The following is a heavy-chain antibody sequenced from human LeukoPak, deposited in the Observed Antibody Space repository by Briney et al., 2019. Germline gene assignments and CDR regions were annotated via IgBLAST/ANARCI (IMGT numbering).Heavy chain of an antibody. J-gene: IGHJ4*02. D-gene: IGHD6-19*01. V-gene: IGHV1-18*01. Sequence: ASVRVSCKASGYTFTTYGISWVRQAPGQGLEWMGWSSPYNGNTNYAQKLRGRVTMTTDTSTSTAYMELRSLRSDDTAVYYCARGGTSGWRTPNDDYWGQGTLVTVSS. CDR1: GYTFTTYG. CDR3: ARGGTSGWRTPNDDY. CDR2: SSPYNGNT.